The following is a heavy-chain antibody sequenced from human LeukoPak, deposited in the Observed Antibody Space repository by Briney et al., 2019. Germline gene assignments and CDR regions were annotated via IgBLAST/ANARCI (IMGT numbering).Heavy chain of an antibody. Sequence: PGGSLRLSCAASGFTFSSYNMNWVRQAPGKGLEWVSYITSSSSTIYYADSVKGRFTISRDKDKNSLYLQMNSLRAEDTAVYYCARRCSSASCYDYWGQGTLVTVSS. CDR1: GFTFSSYN. CDR2: ITSSSSTI. CDR3: ARRCSSASCYDY. V-gene: IGHV3-48*01. J-gene: IGHJ4*02. D-gene: IGHD2-2*01.